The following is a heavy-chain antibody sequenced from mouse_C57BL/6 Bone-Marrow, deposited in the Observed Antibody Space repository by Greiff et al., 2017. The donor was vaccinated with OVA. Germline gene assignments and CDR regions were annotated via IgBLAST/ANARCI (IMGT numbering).Heavy chain of an antibody. J-gene: IGHJ2*01. CDR2: IDPSDSYT. Sequence: QVQLQQSGAELVKPGASVKLSCKASGYTFTSYWMQWVKQRPGQGLEWIGEIDPSDSYTNYNQKFKGKATLTVDTSSSTAYMQLSSLTSEDSAVYYCALSFYDYGYFDYWGQGTTLTVSS. D-gene: IGHD2-4*01. CDR1: GYTFTSYW. CDR3: ALSFYDYGYFDY. V-gene: IGHV1-50*01.